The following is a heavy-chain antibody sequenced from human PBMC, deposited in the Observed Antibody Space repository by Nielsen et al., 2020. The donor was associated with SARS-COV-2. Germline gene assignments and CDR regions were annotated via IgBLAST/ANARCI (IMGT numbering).Heavy chain of an antibody. J-gene: IGHJ6*02. Sequence: GESLKISCVASGFTFSSYDMRWVRQAPGKGLEWVSAIGTGGDTFYPGSVKGRFTISRENAKNSLYLQMNSLRAGDTAVYYCARAGALSSSWYSMDFWGQGTTVTVS. V-gene: IGHV3-13*04. CDR1: GFTFSSYD. CDR3: ARAGALSSSWYSMDF. D-gene: IGHD6-13*01. CDR2: IGTGGDT.